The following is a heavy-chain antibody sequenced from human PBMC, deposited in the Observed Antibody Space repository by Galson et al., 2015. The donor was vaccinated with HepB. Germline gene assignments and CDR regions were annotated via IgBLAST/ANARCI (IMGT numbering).Heavy chain of an antibody. J-gene: IGHJ4*02. V-gene: IGHV1-69-2*01. Sequence: VKVSCKVSGYTFTDYYMHWVQQAPGEGLEWMGLVDPEDGETIYAEKFQGRVTITADTSTDTAYMELSSLRSEDTAVYYCATGNNYYDSSGSSGPDYWGQGTLATVSS. CDR1: GYTFTDYY. CDR2: VDPEDGET. D-gene: IGHD3-22*01. CDR3: ATGNNYYDSSGSSGPDY.